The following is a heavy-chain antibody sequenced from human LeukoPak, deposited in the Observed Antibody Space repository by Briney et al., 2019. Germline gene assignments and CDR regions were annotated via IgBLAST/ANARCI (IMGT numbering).Heavy chain of an antibody. J-gene: IGHJ4*02. CDR1: GFTVSSDY. CDR3: AKGWATVPNDY. Sequence: GGSLRLSCAASGFTVSSDYMSWVRQAPGKGLEWVSVIYSGGSTYYADSVKGRFTISRDNSKNTLYLQMNSLRAEDTAVYFCAKGWATVPNDYWGQGTLVTVSS. V-gene: IGHV3-66*01. D-gene: IGHD4-17*01. CDR2: IYSGGST.